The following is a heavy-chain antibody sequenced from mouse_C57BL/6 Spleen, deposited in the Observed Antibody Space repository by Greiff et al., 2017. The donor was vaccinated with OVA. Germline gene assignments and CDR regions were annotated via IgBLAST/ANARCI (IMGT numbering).Heavy chain of an antibody. J-gene: IGHJ2*01. Sequence: QVQLQQPGAELVRPGSSVKLSCKASGYTFTSYWMDWVKQRPGQGLEWIGNIYPSDSETHYNQKFKDKATLTVDKSSSTAYMQLSSLTSEDSAVYYCARDVLYGSSHGGYWGQGTTLTVSS. CDR2: IYPSDSET. V-gene: IGHV1-61*01. CDR3: ARDVLYGSSHGGY. D-gene: IGHD1-1*01. CDR1: GYTFTSYW.